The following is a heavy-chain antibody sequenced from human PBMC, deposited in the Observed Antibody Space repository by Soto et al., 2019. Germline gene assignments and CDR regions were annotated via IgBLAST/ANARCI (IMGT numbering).Heavy chain of an antibody. CDR3: AKDSPYCSGGSCPDY. V-gene: IGHV3-30*18. CDR1: GFTFSSYG. J-gene: IGHJ4*02. Sequence: GGSLRLSCAASGFTFSSYGMHWVRQAPGKGLEWVAVISYDGSNKYYADSVKGRFTISRDNSKNTLYLQMNSLRAEDTALYYCAKDSPYCSGGSCPDYWGQGTLVTVSS. CDR2: ISYDGSNK. D-gene: IGHD2-15*01.